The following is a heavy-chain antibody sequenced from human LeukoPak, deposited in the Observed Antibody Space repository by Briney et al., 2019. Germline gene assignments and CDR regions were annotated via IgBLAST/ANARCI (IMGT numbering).Heavy chain of an antibody. J-gene: IGHJ4*02. CDR2: INHSGST. Sequence: SETLSLTCAVYGGSFSGYYWSWIRQPPGKGLGWMGEINHSGSTNYNPTLKSRVTFSVDTSKNQYSLKLSAVTAADTAVYYCARAPGINDGTIDYWGQGTPVTVSS. CDR3: ARAPGINDGTIDY. V-gene: IGHV4-34*01. CDR1: GGSFSGYY. D-gene: IGHD1-1*01.